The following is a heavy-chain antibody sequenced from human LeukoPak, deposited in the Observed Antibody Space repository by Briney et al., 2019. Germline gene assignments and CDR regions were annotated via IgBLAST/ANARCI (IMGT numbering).Heavy chain of an antibody. Sequence: SETLSLTCIVSGDSIDNFYWSWIRQPPGKGLEWIGYIYYSGSTNYNPSLKSRVTISVDTSKNQFSLKLSSVTAADTAVYYCARERSMVRGMSWFDPWGQGILVIVSS. V-gene: IGHV4-59*01. D-gene: IGHD3-10*01. J-gene: IGHJ5*02. CDR1: GDSIDNFY. CDR2: IYYSGST. CDR3: ARERSMVRGMSWFDP.